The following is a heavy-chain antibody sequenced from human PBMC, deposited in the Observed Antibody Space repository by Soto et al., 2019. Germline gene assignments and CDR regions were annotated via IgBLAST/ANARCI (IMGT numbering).Heavy chain of an antibody. CDR1: GGSISSYY. J-gene: IGHJ5*02. V-gene: IGHV4-59*08. CDR2: IYYSGST. D-gene: IGHD4-17*01. CDR3: ARLDDFGYITQEYNWFDP. Sequence: SETLSLTCTVSGGSISSYYWSWIRQPPGKGLEWIGYIYYSGSTNYNPSLKSRVTISVDTSKNQFSLKLSSVTAADTAVYYCARLDDFGYITQEYNWFDPCGQGTLVTVSS.